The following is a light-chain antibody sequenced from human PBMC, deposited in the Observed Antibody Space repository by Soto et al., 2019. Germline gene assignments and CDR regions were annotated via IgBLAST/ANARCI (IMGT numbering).Light chain of an antibody. J-gene: IGLJ2*01. V-gene: IGLV2-14*01. CDR3: SSYTSSSTLDVV. CDR2: DVS. CDR1: SSDVGGYNY. Sequence: QSVLTQPASVSGSPGQSITISCTGTSSDVGGYNYVSWYQQHPGNTPKLMIYDVSNRPSGVSNRFSGSKSGNTASLTISGLQAEDEADYYCSSYTSSSTLDVVFGGGTKLTVL.